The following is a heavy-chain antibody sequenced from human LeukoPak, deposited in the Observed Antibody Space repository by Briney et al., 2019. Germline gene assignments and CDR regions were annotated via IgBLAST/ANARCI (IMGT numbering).Heavy chain of an antibody. CDR1: GFMSRSSS. V-gene: IGHV3-23*01. CDR2: ISASAGNI. D-gene: IGHD3-10*02. J-gene: IGHJ4*02. CDR3: AKRPAAVRGVIPYVDY. Sequence: GGSLRLSCAASGFMSRSSSMSWVRQVPGKGLEWVSTISASAGNIYYADSVKGRFTISRDNSKNTLFLQMNSLRAEDTAIYYCAKRPAAVRGVIPYVDYWGQGTLVTVSS.